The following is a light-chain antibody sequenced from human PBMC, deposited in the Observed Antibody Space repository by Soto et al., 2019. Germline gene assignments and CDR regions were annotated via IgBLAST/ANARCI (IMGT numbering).Light chain of an antibody. CDR1: QSISNW. Sequence: DIQMTQSPSTLSASVGDRVTITCRASQSISNWLAWYQQKPGKVPKLLIYKASSLESGVPSRFSGSGSGTEFTLTISSLQPDDFATYYCQQYNSYPGAFGQGTKVEIK. CDR3: QQYNSYPGA. V-gene: IGKV1-5*03. CDR2: KAS. J-gene: IGKJ1*01.